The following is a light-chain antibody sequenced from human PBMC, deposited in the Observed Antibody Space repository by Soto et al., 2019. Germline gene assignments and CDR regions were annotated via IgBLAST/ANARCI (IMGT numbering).Light chain of an antibody. J-gene: IGKJ1*01. CDR1: QSLSSSY. CDR3: QHYNSYSEA. V-gene: IGKV3-20*01. Sequence: ELVLTQSPGTLSLSPGERATLSCRASQSLSSSYLAWYQQKPGQAPRLLIYGASTRATGIPARFSGSGSGTEFTLTISSLQPDDFATYYCQHYNSYSEAFGQGTKVDIK. CDR2: GAS.